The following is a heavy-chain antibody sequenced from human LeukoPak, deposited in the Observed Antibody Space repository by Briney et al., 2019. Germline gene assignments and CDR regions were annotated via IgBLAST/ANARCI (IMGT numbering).Heavy chain of an antibody. D-gene: IGHD6-13*01. CDR2: VYNSESI. V-gene: IGHV4-4*07. CDR3: ARDRSSSYTRDWFDP. CDR1: GGTINGYY. J-gene: IGHJ5*02. Sequence: PSETLSLTCTVSGGTINGYYWSWIRQPAGKGLEWIGRVYNSESINYNPSLKSRVTMAIVTSKNQYSLKLNSVTAADTAVYYCARDRSSSYTRDWFDPWGQGALVTVSS.